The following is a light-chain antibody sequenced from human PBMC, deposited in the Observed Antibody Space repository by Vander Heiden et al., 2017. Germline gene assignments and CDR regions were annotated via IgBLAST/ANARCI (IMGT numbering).Light chain of an antibody. CDR3: QQRSNWPLT. Sequence: EIVLTQSPATLSLSPGERATLSCRASQSVSSYLAWYQQKPGQAPRLLIYDATNRATGIPARFSGSGSGTDFPLTISSLEPEDFAVYYCQQRSNWPLTFGQATKVEIK. V-gene: IGKV3-11*01. CDR1: QSVSSY. J-gene: IGKJ1*01. CDR2: DAT.